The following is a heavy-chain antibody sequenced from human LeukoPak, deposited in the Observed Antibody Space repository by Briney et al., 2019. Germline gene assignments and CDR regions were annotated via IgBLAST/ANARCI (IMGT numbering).Heavy chain of an antibody. CDR2: IYYSGST. CDR1: GGSISSGGYY. J-gene: IGHJ5*02. CDR3: ARERAPHSRGYCSSTSCQYTHNWFDP. D-gene: IGHD2-2*01. V-gene: IGHV4-31*03. Sequence: SETLSLTCTVSGGSISSGGYYWSWIRQHPGKGLEWIGYIYYSGSTYYNPSLKSRVTISVDTSKNQFSLKLSSVTAADTAVYYCARERAPHSRGYCSSTSCQYTHNWFDPWGQGTLVTVSS.